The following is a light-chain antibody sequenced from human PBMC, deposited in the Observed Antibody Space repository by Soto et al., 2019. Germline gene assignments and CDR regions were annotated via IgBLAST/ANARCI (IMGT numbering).Light chain of an antibody. J-gene: IGKJ4*01. CDR1: QSISSW. Sequence: DIQMTQSPSTLSASVEDRVTITCRASQSISSWLAWYQQKPGKAPKLLIYKASSLESGVPSRFSGSGSVTEFTLTISSLQPDDFAAYYCQQYNSYSLTFGGGTKVEIK. CDR3: QQYNSYSLT. V-gene: IGKV1-5*03. CDR2: KAS.